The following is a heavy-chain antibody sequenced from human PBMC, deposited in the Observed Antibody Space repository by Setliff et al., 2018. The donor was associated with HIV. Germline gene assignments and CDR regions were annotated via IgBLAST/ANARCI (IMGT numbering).Heavy chain of an antibody. Sequence: QPGGSLRLSCAASGFIFSNYWMHWVRQVPGKGLVWVSRIDTDGSITSYADSVKGRFTISRDNAKSTLYLQMNNLRAEDTALYYCATDVAGKYDYWGQGTLVTVSS. J-gene: IGHJ4*02. CDR3: ATDVAGKYDY. CDR1: GFIFSNYW. CDR2: IDTDGSIT. D-gene: IGHD2-15*01. V-gene: IGHV3-74*01.